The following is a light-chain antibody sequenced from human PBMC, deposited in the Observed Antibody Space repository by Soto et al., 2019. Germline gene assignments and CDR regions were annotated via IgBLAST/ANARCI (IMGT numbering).Light chain of an antibody. CDR3: QQYGSSGT. V-gene: IGKV3-20*01. Sequence: EIVLTQSPGTLSLSPVERSTLSFGASQSFSNNYLAWYQQKPGQAPRLLIYGASNRATGIPDRFSGSGSGTDSTLTISRLEPEDFAVYYCQQYGSSGTFGQGTKVDIK. J-gene: IGKJ1*01. CDR1: QSFSNNY. CDR2: GAS.